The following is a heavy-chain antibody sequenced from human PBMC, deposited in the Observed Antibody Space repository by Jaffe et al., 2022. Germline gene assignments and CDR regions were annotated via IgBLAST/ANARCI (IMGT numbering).Heavy chain of an antibody. CDR2: ISSNGGST. Sequence: EVQLVESGGGLVQPGGSLRLSCAASGFTFSSYAMHWVRQAPGKGLEYVSAISSNGGSTYYANSVKGRFTISRDNSKNTLYLQMGSLRAEDMAVYYCARDYPPALDYYDSSGGLGYWGQGTLVTVSS. J-gene: IGHJ4*02. V-gene: IGHV3-64*01. CDR1: GFTFSSYA. CDR3: ARDYPPALDYYDSSGGLGY. D-gene: IGHD3-22*01.